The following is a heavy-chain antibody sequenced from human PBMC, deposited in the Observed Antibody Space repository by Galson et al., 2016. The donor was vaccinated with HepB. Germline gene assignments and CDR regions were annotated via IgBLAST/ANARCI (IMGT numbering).Heavy chain of an antibody. CDR1: GDSVPSNSAG. V-gene: IGHV6-1*01. J-gene: IGHJ4*02. D-gene: IGHD7-27*01. Sequence: CAISGDSVPSNSAGWNWIRQSPSRGLEWLGRTFYRSNWQNDYAESVKSRITINPDTSKNQFSLQLNSVTPEDTAVYYCARSYLLGRGFGWWGQGTLVTVSS. CDR3: ARSYLLGRGFGW. CDR2: TFYRSNWQN.